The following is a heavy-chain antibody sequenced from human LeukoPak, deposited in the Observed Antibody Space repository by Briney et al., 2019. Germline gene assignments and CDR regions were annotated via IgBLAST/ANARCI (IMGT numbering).Heavy chain of an antibody. D-gene: IGHD1-26*01. CDR3: AREVVGATTHDSSPTGRDAFDI. CDR1: GGSISSGDYY. CDR2: IYYSGST. Sequence: SETLSLTCTVSGGSISSGDYYWSWIRQPPGKGLEWIGYIYYSGSTYYNPSLKSRVTISVDTSKNQFSLKLSSVTAADTAVYYCAREVVGATTHDSSPTGRDAFDIWGQGTMVTVSS. J-gene: IGHJ3*02. V-gene: IGHV4-30-4*01.